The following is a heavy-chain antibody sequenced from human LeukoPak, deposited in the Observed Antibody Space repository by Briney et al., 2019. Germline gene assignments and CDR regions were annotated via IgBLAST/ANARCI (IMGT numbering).Heavy chain of an antibody. CDR2: IYTSGST. D-gene: IGHD3-10*01. V-gene: IGHV4-4*07. J-gene: IGHJ4*02. CDR3: ASDSTMVRGAYYFDY. CDR1: GGSISSYY. Sequence: SETLSLNCTVSGGSISSYYWSWIRQPAGKGLEWIGHIYTSGSTNYNPSLKSRVTMSVDTSKNQFSLKLSPVTAADTAVYYCASDSTMVRGAYYFDYWGQGTLVTVSS.